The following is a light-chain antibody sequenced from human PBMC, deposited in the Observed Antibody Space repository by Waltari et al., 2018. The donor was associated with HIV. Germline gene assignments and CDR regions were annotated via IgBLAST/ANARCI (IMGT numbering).Light chain of an antibody. Sequence: QSALTQPASVSGSPGQSITISCTGTSSDVGNYDLVSWYQQHPDRAPKLMIYEVNKRPSGLSNRFSGSKSGNTASLTISGLQAEDEAVYYCCSYAGTSTYVFGPGTKVTVL. CDR1: SSDVGNYDL. J-gene: IGLJ1*01. CDR3: CSYAGTSTYV. CDR2: EVN. V-gene: IGLV2-23*02.